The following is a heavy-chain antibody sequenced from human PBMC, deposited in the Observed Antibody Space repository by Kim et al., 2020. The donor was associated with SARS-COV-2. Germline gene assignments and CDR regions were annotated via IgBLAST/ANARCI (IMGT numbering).Heavy chain of an antibody. V-gene: IGHV4-31*03. CDR1: GGSISSGGYY. J-gene: IGHJ3*02. Sequence: SETLSLTCTVSGGSISSGGYYWSWIRQHPGKGLEWIGYIYYSGSTYYNPSLKSRVTKSVDTSKNQFSLKLSSVTAADTAVYYCARENLMTTVTPVAFDIWGQGTMVTVSS. D-gene: IGHD4-17*01. CDR3: ARENLMTTVTPVAFDI. CDR2: IYYSGST.